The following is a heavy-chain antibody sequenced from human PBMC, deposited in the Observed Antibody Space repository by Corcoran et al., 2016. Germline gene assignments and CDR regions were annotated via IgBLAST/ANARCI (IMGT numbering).Heavy chain of an antibody. D-gene: IGHD4-17*01. Sequence: GQLVWTGGRLSPRVRSLGRSCAASGVTVSSNYMSWVRQAPGKGLEWVSVIYGGGSTYYADSVKGRFTISRDNSKNTRYLKMNSLRAEDTAVYYCARSDYGGNAFGDWGQG. V-gene: IGHV3-53*02. CDR3: ARSDYGGNAFGD. J-gene: IGHJ4*02. CDR1: GVTVSSNY. CDR2: IYGGGST.